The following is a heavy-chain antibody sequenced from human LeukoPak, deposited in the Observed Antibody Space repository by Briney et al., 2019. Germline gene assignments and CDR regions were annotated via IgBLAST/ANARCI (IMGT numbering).Heavy chain of an antibody. J-gene: IGHJ6*03. V-gene: IGHV3-74*01. CDR1: GFTFTSFW. D-gene: IGHD2-2*01. CDR2: INTDGSST. Sequence: HPGGSLRLSCAASGFTFTSFWMHWVRQAPGKGLVWVSRINTDGSSTSYADSVKGRFTISRDNAKNTLYLQMNSLRAEDTAVYYCARGYCSSTSCLAYMDVWGKGTTVTVSS. CDR3: ARGYCSSTSCLAYMDV.